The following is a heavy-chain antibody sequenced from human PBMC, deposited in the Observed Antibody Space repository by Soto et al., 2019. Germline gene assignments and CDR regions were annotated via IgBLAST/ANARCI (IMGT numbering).Heavy chain of an antibody. Sequence: ASVKVSCKASGYNFTGYYMHWVRQAPGQGLGWMGWINPNSGGTNYAQKFQGRVTMTRDTSISTGYMELNRLRFDDTAVYYCARDFITMVRGVIRAVMDGRGQGTTVTVPS. CDR2: INPNSGGT. CDR1: GYNFTGYY. V-gene: IGHV1-2*02. CDR3: ARDFITMVRGVIRAVMDG. D-gene: IGHD3-10*01. J-gene: IGHJ6*02.